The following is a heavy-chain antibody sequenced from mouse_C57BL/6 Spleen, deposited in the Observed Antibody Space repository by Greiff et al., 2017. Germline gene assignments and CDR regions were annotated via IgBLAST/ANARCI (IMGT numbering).Heavy chain of an antibody. CDR2: IWRGGST. J-gene: IGHJ3*01. CDR1: GFSLTSYG. V-gene: IGHV2-5*01. CDR3: AKIDGSSPFAD. D-gene: IGHD1-1*01. Sequence: VTLVESGPGLVQPSQSLSITCTVSGFSLTSYGVHWVRQSPGKGLEWLGVIWRGGSTDYNAAFMSRLSITKDNSKSQVFFQINSLQADDTAIYYGAKIDGSSPFADWGQGTRGTVSA.